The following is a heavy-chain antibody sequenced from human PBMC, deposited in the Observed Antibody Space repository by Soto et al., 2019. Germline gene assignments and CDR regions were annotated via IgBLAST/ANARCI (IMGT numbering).Heavy chain of an antibody. CDR1: GFTLSTHN. V-gene: IGHV3-21*01. Sequence: GGSLRLSCAAPGFTLSTHNMNWVRQAPGRGLEWVSSISTGSSYIYYADSVKGRFTISRDNAQNSLYLQMNSLTVEDTAVYYCARDRDGYNSNWFDPWGRGTLVTVSS. J-gene: IGHJ5*02. CDR3: ARDRDGYNSNWFDP. D-gene: IGHD5-12*01. CDR2: ISTGSSYI.